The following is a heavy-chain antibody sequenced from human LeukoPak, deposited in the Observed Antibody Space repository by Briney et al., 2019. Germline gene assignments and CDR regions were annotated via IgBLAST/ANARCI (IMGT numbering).Heavy chain of an antibody. CDR1: GFRFSSYA. CDR2: ISGSGVST. D-gene: IGHD2/OR15-2a*01. J-gene: IGHJ3*02. V-gene: IGHV3-23*01. CDR3: ARGELGIDAFDI. Sequence: GGSLRLACAASGFRFSSYAMSWVRQAPGKGLEWVSAISGSGVSTYYADSVKGRFTISRENAKNSLYLQMNSLRAGDTAVYYCARGELGIDAFDIWGQGTMVTVS.